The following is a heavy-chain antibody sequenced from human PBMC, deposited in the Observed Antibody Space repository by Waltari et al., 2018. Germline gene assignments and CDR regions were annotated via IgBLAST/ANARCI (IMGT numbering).Heavy chain of an antibody. CDR3: VRDRAYYAFDY. CDR1: GFPFTSHW. J-gene: IGHJ4*02. D-gene: IGHD3-3*01. V-gene: IGHV3-7*01. CDR2: INQDGTEK. Sequence: EVYLLESGGGLVQPGGSLRLSCVVAGFPFTSHWMYWVRQAPGKGLEWVANINQDGTEKHYVGSVNGRFTISRDNTKNSLYLEMSSLRADDTAVYYCVRDRAYYAFDYWGQGNLVTVSS.